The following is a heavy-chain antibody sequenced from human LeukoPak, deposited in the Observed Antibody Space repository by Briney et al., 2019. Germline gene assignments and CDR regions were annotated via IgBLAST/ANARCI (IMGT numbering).Heavy chain of an antibody. CDR2: ISTTGDNT. D-gene: IGHD4-23*01. V-gene: IGHV3-23*01. J-gene: IGHJ6*02. Sequence: GGSLRLSCAAPGFTFSGYAMNWVRQAPGKGLEWVSAISTTGDNTDYADSVKGRFTISRDNSKNTLYLQMDSLSAEDTAVYYCAKDHYGGNHYYFGMDVWGQGTTVTVSS. CDR3: AKDHYGGNHYYFGMDV. CDR1: GFTFSGYA.